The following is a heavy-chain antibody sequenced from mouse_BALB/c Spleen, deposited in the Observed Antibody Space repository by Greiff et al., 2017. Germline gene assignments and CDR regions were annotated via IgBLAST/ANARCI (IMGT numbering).Heavy chain of an antibody. D-gene: IGHD1-1*01. CDR1: GFTFSSYA. V-gene: IGHV5-9-3*01. Sequence: EVQVVESGGGLVKPGGSLKLSCAASGFTFSSYAMSWVRQTPEKRLEWVATISSGGSYTYYPDSVKGRFTISRDNAKNTLYLQMSSLRSEDTAMYYCARPYYYGSSPYAMDYWGQGTSVTVSS. CDR3: ARPYYYGSSPYAMDY. J-gene: IGHJ4*01. CDR2: ISSGGSYT.